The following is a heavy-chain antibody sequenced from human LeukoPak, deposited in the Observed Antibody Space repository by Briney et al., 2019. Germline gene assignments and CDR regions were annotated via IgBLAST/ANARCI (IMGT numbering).Heavy chain of an antibody. J-gene: IGHJ3*02. CDR3: ARDRARNDAFDI. CDR2: INTDGSST. CDR1: GFIFSSYW. D-gene: IGHD6-6*01. Sequence: GGSLRLSCAASGFIFSSYWMHWVRHAPGKGLAWVPRINTDGSSTSYADSVTGRFTISRDNAKNSLYLQMNSLRAEDTAVYYCARDRARNDAFDIWGQGTMVTVSS. V-gene: IGHV3-74*01.